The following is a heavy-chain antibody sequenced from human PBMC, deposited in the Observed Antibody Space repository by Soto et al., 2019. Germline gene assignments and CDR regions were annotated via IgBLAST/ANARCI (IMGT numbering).Heavy chain of an antibody. J-gene: IGHJ4*02. Sequence: EVQLLESGGGLVQPGGSLRLSCAASGFAFNTYAMDWVRQAPGKGLEWVSSISGSGDRTFYADYVKGRFTISRDNSENTQYLEMKSLRAEDRAVYYWANSAGGGSVNSNIWGQGTLVTVSS. CDR1: GFAFNTYA. V-gene: IGHV3-23*01. D-gene: IGHD3-10*01. CDR3: ANSAGGGSVNSNI. CDR2: ISGSGDRT.